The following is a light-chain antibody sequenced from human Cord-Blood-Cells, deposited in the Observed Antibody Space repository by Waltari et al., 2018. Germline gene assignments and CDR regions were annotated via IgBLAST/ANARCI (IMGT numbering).Light chain of an antibody. CDR1: QGISNY. CDR2: ASS. J-gene: IGKJ1*01. CDR3: QKYNSAPWT. V-gene: IGKV1-27*01. Sequence: IHMIQSRSSLSASVGDRVTITCRASQGISNYLAWYQQKPGKVPKLLIYASSTLQSGVPSRFSGSGSGTDFTLTISSLQPEDVATYYCQKYNSAPWTFGQGTKVEIK.